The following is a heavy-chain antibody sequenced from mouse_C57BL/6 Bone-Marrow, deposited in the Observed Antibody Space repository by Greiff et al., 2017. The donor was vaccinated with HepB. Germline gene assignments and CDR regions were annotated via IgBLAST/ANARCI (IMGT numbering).Heavy chain of an antibody. V-gene: IGHV1-77*01. Sequence: VKVIESGAELVKPGASVKISCKASGYTFTDYYINWVKQRPGQGLEWIGKIGPGSGSTYYNEKFKGKATLTADKSSSTAYMQLSSLTSEDSAGYVCARMVLRQVLYAMDYWGQGTSVTVSS. CDR2: IGPGSGST. CDR1: GYTFTDYY. CDR3: ARMVLRQVLYAMDY. D-gene: IGHD1-1*01. J-gene: IGHJ4*01.